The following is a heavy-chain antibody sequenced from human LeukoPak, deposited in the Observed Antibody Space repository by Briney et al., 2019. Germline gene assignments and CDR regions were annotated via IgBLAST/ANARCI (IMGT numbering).Heavy chain of an antibody. CDR2: IYYSGST. V-gene: IGHV4-59*12. J-gene: IGHJ4*02. CDR1: GGSISSYY. Sequence: SETLSLTCTVSGGSISSYYWSWIRQPPGKGLEWIGYIYYSGSTNYNPSLKSRVTISVDTSKNQFSLKLSSVTAADTAVYYCARDSGSNYYDSSGYSDYWGQGTLVTVSS. D-gene: IGHD3-22*01. CDR3: ARDSGSNYYDSSGYSDY.